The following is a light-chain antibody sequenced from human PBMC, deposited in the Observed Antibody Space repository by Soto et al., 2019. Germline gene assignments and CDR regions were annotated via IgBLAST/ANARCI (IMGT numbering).Light chain of an antibody. CDR1: QSVSSY. V-gene: IGKV3-11*01. Sequence: EIVLTQSPATLSLSPGERATLSCRASQSVSSYFAWYQQKPGQAPRLLIYDASNRATGIPARFSGSGSGTDFTLTISSLEPEDFAVYYCQQLNSYPLTFGPGTTVDIK. CDR2: DAS. J-gene: IGKJ3*01. CDR3: QQLNSYPLT.